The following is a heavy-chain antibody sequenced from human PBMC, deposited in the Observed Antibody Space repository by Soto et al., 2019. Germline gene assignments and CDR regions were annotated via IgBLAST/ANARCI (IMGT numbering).Heavy chain of an antibody. CDR1: GGSISSGGYY. CDR2: IYYSGST. J-gene: IGHJ4*02. CDR3: ARDRSGYYLMVY. V-gene: IGHV4-31*01. Sequence: TCTVSGGSISSGGYYLSWIRQHPGKGLEWIGYIYYSGSTYSNPYPKSPVTISVDTSKNQFSLKLSSVTAADTAVYYCARDRSGYYLMVYWGQGTLVTVSS. D-gene: IGHD3-3*01.